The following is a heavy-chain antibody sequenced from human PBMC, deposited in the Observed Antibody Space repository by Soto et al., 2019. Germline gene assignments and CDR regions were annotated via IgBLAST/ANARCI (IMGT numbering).Heavy chain of an antibody. CDR3: ARGRRYSSGWLGAFDI. CDR1: GFTFSSYW. Sequence: EVQLVESGGGLVQPGGSLRLSCAASGFTFSSYWMSWVRQAPGKGLEWLANIKQDGSEKYYVDSVKGRFTIARDNAKNSLYLQMNSLRAEDTAVYYCARGRRYSSGWLGAFDIWGQGTMVTVSS. CDR2: IKQDGSEK. J-gene: IGHJ3*02. D-gene: IGHD6-19*01. V-gene: IGHV3-7*03.